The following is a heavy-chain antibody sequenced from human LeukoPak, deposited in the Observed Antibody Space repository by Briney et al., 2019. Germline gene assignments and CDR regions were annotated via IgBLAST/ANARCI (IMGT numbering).Heavy chain of an antibody. CDR3: ARTSSPYYDFWSGYWTSNYYYYGMDV. Sequence: GGSLRLSCAASGFTFTSYAMNCVRQAPGKGLEWVSSISRGGDSRYYADSVKGRFTISRDNSKNTVFLQMNSLRAEDTAVYYCARTSSPYYDFWSGYWTSNYYYYGMDVWGQGTTVTVSS. CDR2: ISRGGDSR. J-gene: IGHJ6*02. V-gene: IGHV3-23*01. D-gene: IGHD3-3*01. CDR1: GFTFTSYA.